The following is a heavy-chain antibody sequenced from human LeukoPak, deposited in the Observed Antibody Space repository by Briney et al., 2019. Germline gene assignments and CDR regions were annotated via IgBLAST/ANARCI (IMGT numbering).Heavy chain of an antibody. CDR3: AREVIAGGYFDY. Sequence: SETLSLTCTVSGGSIRSGDYYWSWIRQPPGKGLEWIGYIYYSGSTYYNPSLKSRVTTSVDTSKNQFSLKLSSVTAADTAVYYCAREVIAGGYFDYWGQGTLVTVSS. J-gene: IGHJ4*02. V-gene: IGHV4-30-4*01. CDR2: IYYSGST. D-gene: IGHD2-21*01. CDR1: GGSIRSGDYY.